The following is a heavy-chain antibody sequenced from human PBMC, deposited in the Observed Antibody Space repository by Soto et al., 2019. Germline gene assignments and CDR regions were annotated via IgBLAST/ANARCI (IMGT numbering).Heavy chain of an antibody. D-gene: IGHD3-16*01. V-gene: IGHV3-21*01. Sequence: GGSLRLSCAASGFTFSSYTMNWVRQAPGKGLQWVSSISNSNSYIYYTDSVKGRFTISRGNAKNSLYLQMNSLRAEDTAVYYCARRIDHVWDYGMDVWGQGTTVTVSS. CDR1: GFTFSSYT. J-gene: IGHJ6*02. CDR2: ISNSNSYI. CDR3: ARRIDHVWDYGMDV.